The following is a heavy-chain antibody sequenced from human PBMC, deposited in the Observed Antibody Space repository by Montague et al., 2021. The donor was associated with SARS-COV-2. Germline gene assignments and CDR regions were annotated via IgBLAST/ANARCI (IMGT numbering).Heavy chain of an antibody. CDR1: GYTFTGYY. CDR2: INPNSGGT. D-gene: IGHD2-21*02. V-gene: IGHV1-2*04. Sequence: LGKVSCKASGYTFTGYYIHWVRQAPGQGLEWMGWINPNSGGTNYAQKFQGWVTMTSDTSISTAYMELSRLRSDDTAVYYCATSLCGLDGGADCYFDAFDIWGQGTMVTVSS. CDR3: ATSLCGLDGGADCYFDAFDI. J-gene: IGHJ3*02.